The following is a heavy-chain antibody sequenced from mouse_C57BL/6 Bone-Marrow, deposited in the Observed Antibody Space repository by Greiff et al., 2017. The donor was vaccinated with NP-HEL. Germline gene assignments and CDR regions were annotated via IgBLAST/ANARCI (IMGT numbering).Heavy chain of an antibody. D-gene: IGHD1-1*01. V-gene: IGHV10-1*01. CDR3: VRHGLRSPFDY. Sequence: DVMLVESGGGLVQPKGSLKLSCAASGFSFNTYAMNWVRQAPGKGLEWVARIRSKSNNYATYYADSVKDRFTISRDDSESMLYLQMNNLKTEDTAMYYCVRHGLRSPFDYWGQGTTLTVSS. J-gene: IGHJ2*01. CDR2: IRSKSNNYAT. CDR1: GFSFNTYA.